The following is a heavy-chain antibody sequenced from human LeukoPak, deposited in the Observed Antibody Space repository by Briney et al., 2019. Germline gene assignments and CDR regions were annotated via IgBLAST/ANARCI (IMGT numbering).Heavy chain of an antibody. CDR3: ARDQVDSYDSSGYYAWFDP. CDR1: GGSISSDGCF. D-gene: IGHD3-22*01. CDR2: INHSGST. J-gene: IGHJ5*02. V-gene: IGHV4-30-2*01. Sequence: PSQTLSLTCAVSGGSISSDGCFWSWIRQPPGKGLEWIGNINHSGSTYYNPSFRSRVTISIDRSKNQVSLVLRSVTAADTAMYYCARDQVDSYDSSGYYAWFDPWGQGTLVIVSS.